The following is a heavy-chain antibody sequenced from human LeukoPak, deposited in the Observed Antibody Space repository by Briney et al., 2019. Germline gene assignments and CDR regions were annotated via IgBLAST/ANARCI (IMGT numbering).Heavy chain of an antibody. CDR3: ARGGVYSSSSADY. J-gene: IGHJ4*02. V-gene: IGHV1-2*02. D-gene: IGHD6-6*01. CDR2: INPNSGGV. CDR1: GYTFISFF. Sequence: GASVKVSCKASGYTFISFFIHWVRRAPGQGLEWMGWINPNSGGVNYAQTFQGRIALTRDTSATTVYMELTSLTSDDTAVYYCARGGVYSSSSADYWGLGTLVTVSS.